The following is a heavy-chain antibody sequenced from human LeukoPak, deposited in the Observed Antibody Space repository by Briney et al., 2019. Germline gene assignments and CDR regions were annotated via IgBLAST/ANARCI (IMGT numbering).Heavy chain of an antibody. Sequence: SGPTLVNPPQTLTLTCTFSGFSLRTSGMCVSWIRQPPGKALEWLARIDWDDDKYYSTSLKTRLTISKDTSKNQVVLTMTNMDPVDTATYYCARTLKRYCSSTSCYAYYYYYMDVWGKGTTVTISS. D-gene: IGHD2-2*01. V-gene: IGHV2-70*11. CDR3: ARTLKRYCSSTSCYAYYYYYMDV. CDR2: IDWDDDK. J-gene: IGHJ6*03. CDR1: GFSLRTSGMC.